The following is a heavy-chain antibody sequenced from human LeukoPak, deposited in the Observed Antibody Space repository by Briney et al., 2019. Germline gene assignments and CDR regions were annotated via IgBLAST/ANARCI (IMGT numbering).Heavy chain of an antibody. CDR1: GFTFSSHG. CDR2: ISNNGGST. V-gene: IGHV3-64*01. Sequence: GGSLRLSCATSGFTFSSHGMHWVRQAPGKGLEYVSAISNNGGSTYYANSVKGRFTISRDNSKNTLFLQMDSLRAEDTAVYYCASSSGWYNSFDFWGLGTLVTVSS. D-gene: IGHD6-19*01. J-gene: IGHJ4*02. CDR3: ASSSGWYNSFDF.